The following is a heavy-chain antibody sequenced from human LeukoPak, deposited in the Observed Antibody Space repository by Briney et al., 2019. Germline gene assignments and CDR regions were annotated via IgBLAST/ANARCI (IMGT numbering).Heavy chain of an antibody. CDR2: IYYSGSA. V-gene: IGHV4-39*02. CDR3: ASSYGDINWFDP. D-gene: IGHD4-17*01. Sequence: SETLSLTCTVSGGSICSSSYYWGWIGQPPGKRLEWIGSIYYSGSAYYNPCLKSIVTISVDTSKNHFPLKLSSVTAPDTAVHYCASSYGDINWFDPWGQGTLVTVSS. CDR1: GGSICSSSYY. J-gene: IGHJ5*02.